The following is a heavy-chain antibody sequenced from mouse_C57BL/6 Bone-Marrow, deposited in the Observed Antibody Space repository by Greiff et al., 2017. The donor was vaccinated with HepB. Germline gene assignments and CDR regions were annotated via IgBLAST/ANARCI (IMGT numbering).Heavy chain of an antibody. V-gene: IGHV3-6*01. J-gene: IGHJ4*01. Sequence: EVQLQESGPGLVKPSQSLSLTCSVTGYSITSGYYWNWIRQFPGNKLEWMGYISYDGSNNYNPSLKNRISITRDTSKNQFFLKLNSVTTEDTATYYCARDLLWLAMDYWGQGTSVTVSS. CDR1: GYSITSGYY. CDR2: ISYDGSN. CDR3: ARDLLWLAMDY. D-gene: IGHD2-9*01.